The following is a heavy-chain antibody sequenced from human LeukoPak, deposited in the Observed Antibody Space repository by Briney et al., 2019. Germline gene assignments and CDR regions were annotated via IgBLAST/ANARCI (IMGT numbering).Heavy chain of an antibody. D-gene: IGHD1-26*01. CDR2: ISGSGGST. J-gene: IGHJ6*02. Sequence: TGGSLRLSCAASGFTFSSYAMSWVRQAPGKGLEWVSAISGSGGSTYYADSVKGRFTISRDNSKNTLYLQMNSLRAEDTAVYYCAKDDRWESQRVYYYYYGMDVWGQGTTVTVSS. CDR1: GFTFSSYA. V-gene: IGHV3-23*01. CDR3: AKDDRWESQRVYYYYYGMDV.